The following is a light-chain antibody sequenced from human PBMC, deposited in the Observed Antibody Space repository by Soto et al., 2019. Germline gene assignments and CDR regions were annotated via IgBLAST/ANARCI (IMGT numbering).Light chain of an antibody. Sequence: EIVMTQSPATLSVSPGEGATLSCRASQSVSRNLAWYQQKPGQAPRLLIYGAYIRATGIPARISGSGSGTEFTLTISSLQSEDFAVYYCQQYNNWPYTFGQGTKLEIK. V-gene: IGKV3-15*01. CDR1: QSVSRN. CDR3: QQYNNWPYT. J-gene: IGKJ2*01. CDR2: GAY.